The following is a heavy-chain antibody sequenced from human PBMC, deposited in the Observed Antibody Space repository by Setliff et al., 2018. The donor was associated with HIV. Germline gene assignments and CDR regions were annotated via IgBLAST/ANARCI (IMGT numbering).Heavy chain of an antibody. CDR3: VKVGPSYYYDSTGYSPDAFDI. D-gene: IGHD3-22*01. V-gene: IGHV4-4*07. CDR2: IHTSGNI. Sequence: SETLSLTCIVPGGSISSYYWSWIRQSAGKELEWIGRIHTSGNIRYNPSLQSRVTMSTDTSNNQFSLKLSSVTAADTAVYYCVKVGPSYYYDSTGYSPDAFDIWGHGTKVTVSS. CDR1: GGSISSYY. J-gene: IGHJ3*02.